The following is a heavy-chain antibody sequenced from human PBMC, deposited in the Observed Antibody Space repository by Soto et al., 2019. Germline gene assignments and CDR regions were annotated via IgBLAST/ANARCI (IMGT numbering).Heavy chain of an antibody. J-gene: IGHJ6*02. V-gene: IGHV4-34*01. CDR1: GGSFSGYY. D-gene: IGHD6-13*01. Sequence: SETLSLTCAVYGGSFSGYYWSWIRQPPGQGLEWIGEINHSGSTNYNPSLKSRVTISVYTSKNQFSLKLSSVTAADTAVYYCARAYPRTGYSQQPSYYYYGMDVWGQGTTVTVSS. CDR3: ARAYPRTGYSQQPSYYYYGMDV. CDR2: INHSGST.